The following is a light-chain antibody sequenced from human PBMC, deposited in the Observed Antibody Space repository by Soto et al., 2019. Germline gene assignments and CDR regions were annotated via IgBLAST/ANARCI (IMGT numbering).Light chain of an antibody. CDR2: DNT. CDR3: QSYDSSNPHVV. CDR1: SSDIGAGYR. J-gene: IGLJ2*01. Sequence: QSVLTQPPSVSGAPGERVTISCTGSSSDIGAGYRVRWYQQVPGTAPKLLIYDNTNRPSGVSVRFSGSKSGTSASLAISGLQAEDEADYYCQSYDSSNPHVVFGGGTQLTVL. V-gene: IGLV1-40*01.